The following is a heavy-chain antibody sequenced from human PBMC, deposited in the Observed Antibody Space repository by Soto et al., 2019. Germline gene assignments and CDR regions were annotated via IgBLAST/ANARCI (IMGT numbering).Heavy chain of an antibody. CDR1: GGSFSGYY. V-gene: IGHV4-34*01. Sequence: QVQLQQWGAGLLKPSETLSLTCAVYGGSFSGYYWSWIRQPPGKGLEWIGEINRSGSTNYNPSLKSRVTISVDTSKNQFSLKLSSVTAADTAVYYCARGARSSSWYVRWFDPWGQGTLVTVSS. CDR2: INRSGST. CDR3: ARGARSSSWYVRWFDP. D-gene: IGHD6-13*01. J-gene: IGHJ5*02.